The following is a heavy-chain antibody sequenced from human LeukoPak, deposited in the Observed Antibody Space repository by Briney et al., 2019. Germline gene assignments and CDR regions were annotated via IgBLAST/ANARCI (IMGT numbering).Heavy chain of an antibody. CDR3: AGSTTWIQPYRFFDY. Sequence: PSQTLSLTCTVSGGSISSGSYYWSWIRQPAGKGLEWIGRIYTNGSTNYNPSLKSRVTISVDTSKNQFSLKLSSVTAADTAVYYCAGSTTWIQPYRFFDYWGQGTLVTVSS. CDR1: GGSISSGSYY. V-gene: IGHV4-61*02. J-gene: IGHJ4*02. D-gene: IGHD5-18*01. CDR2: IYTNGST.